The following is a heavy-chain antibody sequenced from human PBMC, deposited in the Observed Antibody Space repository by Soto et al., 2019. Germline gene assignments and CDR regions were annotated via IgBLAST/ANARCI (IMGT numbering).Heavy chain of an antibody. D-gene: IGHD1-1*01. CDR2: MHYTGFS. CDR1: GDSVTSHY. J-gene: IGHJ4*02. V-gene: IGHV4-59*02. Sequence: SETLSLTCSFSGDSVTSHYLTWIRQSPEKGLEWIGYMHYTGFSHYNPSLKSRLTISVDRSKDQFTLQLTSVTVEDTAVYYCRIRDGNAGSTFWAQGSQATVPS. CDR3: RIRDGNAGSTF.